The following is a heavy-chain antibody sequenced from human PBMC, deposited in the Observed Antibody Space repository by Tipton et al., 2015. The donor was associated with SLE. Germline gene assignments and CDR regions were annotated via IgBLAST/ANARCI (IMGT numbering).Heavy chain of an antibody. J-gene: IGHJ6*03. V-gene: IGHV4-34*12. D-gene: IGHD3-3*01. Sequence: GLVKPSETLSLTCAVYGGSFSGYYWAWIRQPPGKGVEWIGSLFYSGNAYYNPSLESRVTISEDSSQNQVSLKLNSVAAADTAVYYCARTYGVWNDDHPTMRSTGMDVWGKGTTGTVAS. CDR3: ARTYGVWNDDHPTMRSTGMDV. CDR1: GGSFSGYY. CDR2: LFYSGNA.